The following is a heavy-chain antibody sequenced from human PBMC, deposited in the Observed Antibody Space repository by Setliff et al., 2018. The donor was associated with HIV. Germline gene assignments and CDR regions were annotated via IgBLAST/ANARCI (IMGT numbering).Heavy chain of an antibody. V-gene: IGHV3-53*01. Sequence: GGSLRLSCAASGFTVSSDYMSWVRQAPGKGLECLSTIYGGASTYYADSVKGRFTISRDNSKNTIFLQMNGLRGDDTAIYYCVRDQLRWPERWDFDFWGQGTLVTVSS. J-gene: IGHJ4*02. D-gene: IGHD1-26*01. CDR1: GFTVSSDY. CDR2: IYGGAST. CDR3: VRDQLRWPERWDFDF.